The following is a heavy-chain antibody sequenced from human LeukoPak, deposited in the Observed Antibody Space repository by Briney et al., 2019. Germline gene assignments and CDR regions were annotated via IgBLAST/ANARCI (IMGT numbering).Heavy chain of an antibody. D-gene: IGHD3-22*01. CDR1: GFTFSSYE. V-gene: IGHV3-48*01. Sequence: GGSLRLSCAASGFTFSSYEMNWVCQAPGKRLEWVSYISSSGSTIYYADSVKGRFTISRDNSKNTLYLQMNSLRAEDTAVYYCARVRYDSSGYYSIFDSWGQGTLVTVSS. CDR3: ARVRYDSSGYYSIFDS. J-gene: IGHJ4*02. CDR2: ISSSGSTI.